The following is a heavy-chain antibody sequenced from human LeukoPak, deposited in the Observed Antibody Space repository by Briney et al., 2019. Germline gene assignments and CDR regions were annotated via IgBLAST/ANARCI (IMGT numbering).Heavy chain of an antibody. J-gene: IGHJ3*02. V-gene: IGHV3-13*04. CDR2: IGTGGDT. Sequence: PGGSESLSCAASGFSSSSYDMYWVSQVAGKGLEWVSGIGTGGDTHYAASVRDRFTISRENAKNSFCLQMNSLRVGDTATYYCARGGIRRRGVDVFDIGAGGTADTVSS. D-gene: IGHD2/OR15-2a*01. CDR3: ARGGIRRRGVDVFDI. CDR1: GFSSSSYD.